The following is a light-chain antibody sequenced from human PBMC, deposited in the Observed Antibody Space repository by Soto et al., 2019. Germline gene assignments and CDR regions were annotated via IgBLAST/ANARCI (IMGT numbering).Light chain of an antibody. CDR2: EVS. J-gene: IGLJ3*02. CDR1: SSDVGGYNY. Sequence: QSALTQPASVSGSPGQSITISCTGTSSDVGGYNYVSWYQHHPGKAPKLMIYEVSNRPSGVSNRFSGSKSGNTASLSISGLQDEDEADYYCSSYTTSYTQVFGGGTKVTVL. CDR3: SSYTTSYTQV. V-gene: IGLV2-14*01.